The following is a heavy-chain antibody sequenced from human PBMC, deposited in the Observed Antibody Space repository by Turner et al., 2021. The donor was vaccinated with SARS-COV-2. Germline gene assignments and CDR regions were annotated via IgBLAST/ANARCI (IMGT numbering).Heavy chain of an antibody. Sequence: QVQLVESGGGVVQPGRSLRLSCAASVFTFSSYGMHWVRQAPGKGLEWVAFIWYDGSNKYYADSVKGRFTISRDNSKNTLYLQMNSLRAEDTAVYYCARDKGEGSSGWLIPSRSYYFDYWGQGTLVTVSS. CDR1: VFTFSSYG. J-gene: IGHJ4*02. CDR3: ARDKGEGSSGWLIPSRSYYFDY. CDR2: IWYDGSNK. D-gene: IGHD6-19*01. V-gene: IGHV3-33*01.